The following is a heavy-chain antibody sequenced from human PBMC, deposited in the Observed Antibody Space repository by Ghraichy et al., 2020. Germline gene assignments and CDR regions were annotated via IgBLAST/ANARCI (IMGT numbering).Heavy chain of an antibody. J-gene: IGHJ6*03. CDR2: INHSGST. CDR3: ARVDYGDYLGYYYYYMDV. Sequence: SETLSLTCAVYGGSFSGYFWTWIRQPPGKGLEWIGEINHSGSTNYNPSLKSRVTISVDTSKNQFSLKLNSVTAADTAVYYCARVDYGDYLGYYYYYMDVWGKGTTVTVSS. D-gene: IGHD4-17*01. CDR1: GGSFSGYF. V-gene: IGHV4-34*01.